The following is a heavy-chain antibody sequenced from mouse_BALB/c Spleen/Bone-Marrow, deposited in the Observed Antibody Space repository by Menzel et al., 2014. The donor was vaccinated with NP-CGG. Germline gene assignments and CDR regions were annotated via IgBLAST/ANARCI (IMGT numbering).Heavy chain of an antibody. CDR1: GFDFSRYW. CDR2: INPGSSTI. J-gene: IGHJ4*01. V-gene: IGHV4-2*02. CDR3: ARLTAYGAMDY. D-gene: IGHD1-2*01. Sequence: EVQLVESGGGLVQPGGSLNLSCAASGFDFSRYWMSWARQAPGKGQEWIGEINPGSSTINYTPSLKDKFIISSDNAKNTLYLQMSKVRSEDTALYYCARLTAYGAMDYWGQGTSVTVSS.